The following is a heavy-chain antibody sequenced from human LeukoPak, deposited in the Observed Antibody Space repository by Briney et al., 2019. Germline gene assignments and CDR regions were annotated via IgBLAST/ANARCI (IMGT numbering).Heavy chain of an antibody. CDR1: GFTFDDSA. D-gene: IGHD3-10*01. Sequence: GGSLRLSCAASGFTFDDSAMHWVRQNPEKGLEWVSGISWNSDNIAYVDSVKGRFTISRDNRKNSLYLQMDSLRPEDTAFYCVMDGGSYGSGSNSFSHWGQGTLVIVS. J-gene: IGHJ4*02. CDR2: ISWNSDNI. V-gene: IGHV3-9*01. CDR3: VMDGGSYGSGSNSFSH.